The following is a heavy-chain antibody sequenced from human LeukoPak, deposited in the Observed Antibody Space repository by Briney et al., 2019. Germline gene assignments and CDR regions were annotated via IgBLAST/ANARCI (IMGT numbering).Heavy chain of an antibody. CDR3: TRRKGYCSGGSCFYFDY. CDR2: IRSKAYGGTT. V-gene: IGHV3-49*03. D-gene: IGHD2-15*01. Sequence: GGSLRLSCTASGFTFGDYAMSWFRQAPGKGLEWVGFIRSKAYGGTTEYAASVKGRFTISRDDSKSIAYLQMNSLKTEDTAVYYCTRRKGYCSGGSCFYFDYWGQGTLVTVSS. J-gene: IGHJ4*02. CDR1: GFTFGDYA.